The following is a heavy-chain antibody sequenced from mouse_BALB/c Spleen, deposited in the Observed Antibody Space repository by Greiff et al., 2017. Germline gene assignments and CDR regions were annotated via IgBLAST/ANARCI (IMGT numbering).Heavy chain of an antibody. CDR2: IRSKSNNYAT. Sequence: EVQLQQSGGGLVQPKGSLKLSCAASGFTFNTYAMNWVRQAPGKGLEWVARIRSKSNNYATYYADSVKDRFTISRDDSQSMLYLQMNNLKTEDTAMYYCVREGYRSWFAYWGQGTLVTVSA. V-gene: IGHV10-1*02. J-gene: IGHJ3*01. D-gene: IGHD2-14*01. CDR1: GFTFNTYA. CDR3: VREGYRSWFAY.